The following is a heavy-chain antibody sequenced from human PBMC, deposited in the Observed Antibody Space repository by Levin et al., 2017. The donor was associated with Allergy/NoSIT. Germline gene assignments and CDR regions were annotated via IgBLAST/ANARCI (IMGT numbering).Heavy chain of an antibody. CDR1: GDSVSSTSAV. J-gene: IGHJ4*02. Sequence: SQTLSLTCAISGDSVSSTSAVWNWIRQSPSRGLEWLGRTYYKSKWYYNYAVSVKSRITINPDTSKNQFSLQLNSLTPEDTAVYYCARGDQSASIWGQGTLVTVSS. CDR3: ARGDQSASI. V-gene: IGHV6-1*01. CDR2: TYYKSKWYY.